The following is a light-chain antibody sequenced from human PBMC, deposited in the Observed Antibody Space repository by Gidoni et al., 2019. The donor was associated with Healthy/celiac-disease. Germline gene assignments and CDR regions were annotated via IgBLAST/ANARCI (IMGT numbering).Light chain of an antibody. CDR1: SSNIGAGYD. J-gene: IGLJ1*01. V-gene: IGLV1-40*01. CDR3: QSYDSSLSGYV. Sequence: QSVLTQPPSVSGAPGQRVTISCTGSSSNIGAGYDVPWYQQLPGTAPQLRIYGNSNRPSGVPDRFSGSKSGTSASLAITGLQAEDEADYYCQSYDSSLSGYVFGTGTKVTVL. CDR2: GNS.